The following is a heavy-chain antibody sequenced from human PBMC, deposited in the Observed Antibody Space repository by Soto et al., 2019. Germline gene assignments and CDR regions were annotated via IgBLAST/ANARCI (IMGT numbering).Heavy chain of an antibody. CDR3: AREAGPDRWFDP. Sequence: SETLSLTCTVSGASISSYFWTWIRQPAGKGLDWIGRISTSGTSNYNPSLKSRVTMSVDTSKNHFSLNLSSVTAADTAVYYCAREAGPDRWFDPWGQGTLVTVSS. CDR2: ISTSGTS. D-gene: IGHD6-19*01. CDR1: GASISSYF. V-gene: IGHV4-4*07. J-gene: IGHJ5*02.